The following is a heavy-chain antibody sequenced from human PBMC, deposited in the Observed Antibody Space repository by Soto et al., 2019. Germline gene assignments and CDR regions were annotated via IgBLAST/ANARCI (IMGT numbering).Heavy chain of an antibody. CDR2: INPSHSTA. D-gene: IGHD6-13*01. Sequence: QVHLVQSGAEVKEPGASVKLSCKASGYTFTSNYLYWVRQAPGQGLEWMGMINPSHSTATYARNFQGRLTMTRDTSTSTIYMEVTRLRSEDTAVYYCVRGSSNWLWYFDLWGRGTLVTVSS. J-gene: IGHJ2*01. V-gene: IGHV1-46*03. CDR1: GYTFTSNY. CDR3: VRGSSNWLWYFDL.